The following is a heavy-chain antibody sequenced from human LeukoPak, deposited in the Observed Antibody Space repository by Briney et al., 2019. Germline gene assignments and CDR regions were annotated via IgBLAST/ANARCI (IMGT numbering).Heavy chain of an antibody. CDR1: GGSISSYY. J-gene: IGHJ4*02. CDR2: IYYSGST. CDR3: ARGSSGYDYFDY. Sequence: SETLSLTCTVSGGSISSYYWSWIRQSPGKGLEWIGYIYYSGSTIYNPSLKSRVTISVDTSKNQFSLKLSSVTAADTAVYYCARGSSGYDYFDYWGPGTLVTVSS. D-gene: IGHD5-12*01. V-gene: IGHV4-59*01.